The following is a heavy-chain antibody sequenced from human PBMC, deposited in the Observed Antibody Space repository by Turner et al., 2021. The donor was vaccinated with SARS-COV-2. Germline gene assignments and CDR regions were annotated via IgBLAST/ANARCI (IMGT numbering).Heavy chain of an antibody. CDR1: GFTFSSYA. D-gene: IGHD2-8*01. CDR3: ARATYLLGYCANGVCYPDY. CDR2: ISYDESDK. V-gene: IGHV3-30-3*01. J-gene: IGHJ4*02. Sequence: QVQLVESGGGVVQPGRFLRLYCAASGFTFSSYAMHWVRLAPGKGLECVAVISYDESDKYYADSVKGRFIISRDNSKNTLYLQMNSLRAEDTAVYYCARATYLLGYCANGVCYPDYWGQGTLVTVSS.